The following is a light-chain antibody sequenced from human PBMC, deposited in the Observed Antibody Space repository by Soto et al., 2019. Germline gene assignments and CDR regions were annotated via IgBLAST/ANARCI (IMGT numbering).Light chain of an antibody. CDR3: QQYGSSPLT. CDR2: GAS. V-gene: IGKV3-20*01. J-gene: IGKJ4*01. CDR1: QSIKSNY. Sequence: DIMLTQSPGTLSLSPGERATLSCRASQSIKSNYLAWYQQKGGQAPRLLIYGASSRATGIPARFSGSASGTDFTLTISRLETEDFAVYYCQQYGSSPLTFGGGTKV.